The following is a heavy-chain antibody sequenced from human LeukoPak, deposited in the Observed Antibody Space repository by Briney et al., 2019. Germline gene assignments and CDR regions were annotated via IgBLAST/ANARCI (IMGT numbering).Heavy chain of an antibody. CDR1: GGSISSSSYY. D-gene: IGHD2-21*02. V-gene: IGHV4-39*01. J-gene: IGHJ2*01. CDR2: IYYSGST. CDR3: AISLIVVVTAAWYFDL. Sequence: PSETLSLTCTVSGGSISSSSYYWGWIRQPPGKGLEWIGSIYYSGSTYYNPSLKSRVTISVDTSKNQFSLKLSSVTAADTAVYYCAISLIVVVTAAWYFDLWGRGTLVTVSS.